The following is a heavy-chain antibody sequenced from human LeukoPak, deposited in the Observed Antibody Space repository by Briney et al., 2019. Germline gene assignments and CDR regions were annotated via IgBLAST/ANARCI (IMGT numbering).Heavy chain of an antibody. J-gene: IGHJ3*02. Sequence: PGGSLRLSCAASGFTFSNYAMHWVRPAPGKGLEWVAVISYDGSNKYYADSVKGRFTISRDNSKNTLYLQMNSLRAEDTAVYYCARDLYDSSESAFDIWGQGTMVTVSS. D-gene: IGHD3-22*01. CDR1: GFTFSNYA. CDR3: ARDLYDSSESAFDI. CDR2: ISYDGSNK. V-gene: IGHV3-30-3*01.